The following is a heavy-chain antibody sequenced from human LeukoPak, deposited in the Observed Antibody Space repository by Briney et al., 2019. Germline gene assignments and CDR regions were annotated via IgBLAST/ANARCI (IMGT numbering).Heavy chain of an antibody. CDR3: ASTVTTDYYYYMDV. CDR2: ISAYNGNT. Sequence: ASVKVSCKASGYTFTSYGISWVRQAPGQGLEWMGWISAYNGNTNYAQKLQGRVTMTTDTSTSTAYMELRSLRSDDTAVYYCASTVTTDYYYYMDVWGKGTTVTI. D-gene: IGHD4-11*01. V-gene: IGHV1-18*01. CDR1: GYTFTSYG. J-gene: IGHJ6*03.